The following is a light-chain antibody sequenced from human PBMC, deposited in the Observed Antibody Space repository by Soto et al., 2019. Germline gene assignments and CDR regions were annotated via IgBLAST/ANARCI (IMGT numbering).Light chain of an antibody. V-gene: IGKV1-39*01. J-gene: IGKJ4*01. CDR2: GAS. CDR1: QRISNY. CDR3: HQTYSAPLT. Sequence: DIQMTNSPFSLPASVGDRVNITCRASQRISNYLNWYQQKPGRAPSLLIHGASSLQGGVPSRFSGSGSGTDFTLTISSLQPEDFTTYYCHQTYSAPLTFGGGTKVEI.